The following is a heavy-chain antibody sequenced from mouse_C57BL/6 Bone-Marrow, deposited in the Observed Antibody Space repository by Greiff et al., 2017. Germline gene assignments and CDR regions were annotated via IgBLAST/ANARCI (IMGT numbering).Heavy chain of an antibody. V-gene: IGHV1-54*01. CDR3: AREGVVGYAMDY. Sequence: QVQLKESGAELVRPGTSVKVSCKASGYAFTNYLIEWVKQRPGQGLEWIGVINPGSGGTNYNEKFKGKATLTADKSFSTAYMQLSSLTSEDSAVYFCAREGVVGYAMDYWGQGTSVTVSS. J-gene: IGHJ4*01. D-gene: IGHD1-1*01. CDR1: GYAFTNYL. CDR2: INPGSGGT.